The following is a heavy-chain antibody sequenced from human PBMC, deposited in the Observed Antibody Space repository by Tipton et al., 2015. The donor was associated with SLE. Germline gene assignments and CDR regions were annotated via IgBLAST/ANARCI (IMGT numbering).Heavy chain of an antibody. CDR1: AYSISTGYH. D-gene: IGHD3-10*01. CDR3: AREGGYAGSGSYGTV. Sequence: GLVKPSETLSLTCAVSAYSISTGYHWGWIRQPPGKGLEWIASIHHSGNTYYNPSLKSRVTISVDTSKNQFSLELNSVTAADTAVYFCAREGGYAGSGSYGTVWGQGTTVTVSS. V-gene: IGHV4-38-2*02. CDR2: IHHSGNT. J-gene: IGHJ6*02.